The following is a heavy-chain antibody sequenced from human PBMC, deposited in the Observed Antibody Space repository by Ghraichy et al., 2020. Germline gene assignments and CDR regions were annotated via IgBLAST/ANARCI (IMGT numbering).Heavy chain of an antibody. CDR2: ISTDNGNT. V-gene: IGHV1-3*04. CDR1: GYTFTRYA. CDR3: ARVTGGYFDWFDY. Sequence: ASVKVSGKASGYTFTRYAMHWVRQAPGQRLEWMGWISTDNGNTKYSQMLQGRVTITRDTSASAAYMELSSLRSEDTAVYYCARVTGGYFDWFDYWGQGTLVTVSS. J-gene: IGHJ4*02. D-gene: IGHD3-9*01.